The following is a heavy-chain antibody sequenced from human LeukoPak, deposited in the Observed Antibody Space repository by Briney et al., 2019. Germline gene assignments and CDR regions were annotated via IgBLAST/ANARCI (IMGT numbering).Heavy chain of an antibody. CDR1: GYSFSSYN. D-gene: IGHD3-22*01. V-gene: IGHV1-2*02. J-gene: IGHJ4*02. CDR2: INPNSGGT. CDR3: ARGAYYYDSSGYYGY. Sequence: GASVKVSCKASGYSFSSYNMNWVRQAPGQGLEWMGWINPNSGGTNYAQKFQGRVTMTRDTSISTAYMELSRLRSDDTAVYYCARGAYYYDSSGYYGYWGQGTLVTVSS.